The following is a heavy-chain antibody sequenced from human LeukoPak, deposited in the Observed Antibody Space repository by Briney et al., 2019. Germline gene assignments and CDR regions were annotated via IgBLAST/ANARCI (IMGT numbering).Heavy chain of an antibody. CDR2: IKSKTDGGTT. V-gene: IGHV3-15*01. CDR1: GFTFSSYA. CDR3: TTDFLGDDTGY. Sequence: GGSLRLSCAASGFTFSSYAMSWVRQAPGKGLEWVGRIKSKTDGGTTDYAAPVKGRFTISRDDSKNTLYLQMNSLKTEDTAVYYCTTDFLGDDTGYWGQGTLVTVSS. J-gene: IGHJ4*02. D-gene: IGHD3-16*01.